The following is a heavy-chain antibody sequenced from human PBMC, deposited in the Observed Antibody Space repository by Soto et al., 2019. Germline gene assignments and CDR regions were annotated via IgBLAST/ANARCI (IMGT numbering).Heavy chain of an antibody. Sequence: QVQLVESGGGVVQPGRSLRLSCAASGFTFSSYAMHWVRQAPGKGLEWVAVISYDGSNKYYADSVKGRFTISRDNSKNTLYLQMNSLRAEDTAVYYCARDHGDYRPDYHDAFDIWGQGTMVTVSS. V-gene: IGHV3-30-3*01. D-gene: IGHD4-17*01. J-gene: IGHJ3*02. CDR3: ARDHGDYRPDYHDAFDI. CDR1: GFTFSSYA. CDR2: ISYDGSNK.